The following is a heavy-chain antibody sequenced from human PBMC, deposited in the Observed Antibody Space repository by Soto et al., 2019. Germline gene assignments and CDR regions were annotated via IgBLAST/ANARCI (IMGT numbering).Heavy chain of an antibody. Sequence: QVQLVQSGAEVKKPGSSVKVSCKASGGTFSSYAISWVRQAPGQGLEWMGGIIPIFGTANYAQKFQGRVTITADESTSTAYMELSRLRSENTAVYYGAREEAQWELQGGFDYWGQGTLVTVSS. V-gene: IGHV1-69*01. J-gene: IGHJ4*02. D-gene: IGHD1-26*01. CDR3: AREEAQWELQGGFDY. CDR1: GGTFSSYA. CDR2: IIPIFGTA.